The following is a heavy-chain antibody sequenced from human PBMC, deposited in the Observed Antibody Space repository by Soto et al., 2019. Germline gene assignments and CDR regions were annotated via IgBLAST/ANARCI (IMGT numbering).Heavy chain of an antibody. V-gene: IGHV3-74*01. Sequence: EVQLVESGGGLVQPGGSLRLSCAASGFTFSPYYMHWVRQVPGQGLVWVSYINSVGTTSYADSVRCRFTVSRDNAKNTLYLEMNSLTGEDTALYYCARGGCSSTSCLDVWGEGTTVTVSS. CDR1: GFTFSPYY. CDR2: INSVGTT. J-gene: IGHJ6*04. D-gene: IGHD2-2*01. CDR3: ARGGCSSTSCLDV.